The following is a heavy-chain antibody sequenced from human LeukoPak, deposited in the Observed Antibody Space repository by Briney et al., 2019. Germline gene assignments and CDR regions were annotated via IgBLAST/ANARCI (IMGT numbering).Heavy chain of an antibody. D-gene: IGHD3-9*01. V-gene: IGHV3-30*02. Sequence: PGGSLRLSCAASGFTFSSYGMHWVRQAPGKGLEWVAFIRYDGSNKYYADSVKGRFTISRDNSKNTLYLQMNSLRAEDTAVYYCAKGVLTGHYSYYYGMDVWGQGTTVTVSS. CDR2: IRYDGSNK. CDR3: AKGVLTGHYSYYYGMDV. J-gene: IGHJ6*02. CDR1: GFTFSSYG.